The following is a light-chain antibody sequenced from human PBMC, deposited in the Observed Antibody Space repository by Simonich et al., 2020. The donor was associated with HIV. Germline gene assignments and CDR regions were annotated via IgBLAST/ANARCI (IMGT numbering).Light chain of an antibody. V-gene: IGLV2-23*01. CDR1: TSDVGRYNL. CDR2: EDS. Sequence: QSALTQPSYLSGSPEQSITISCTGNTSDVGRYNLVSWYQQYPGKAPKTIIYEDSKRTSGVSTRFSVSKSGNTASLTISGIQAEYEADYYCCSYAGSFIWVFGGGTKLTVL. J-gene: IGLJ3*02. CDR3: CSYAGSFIWV.